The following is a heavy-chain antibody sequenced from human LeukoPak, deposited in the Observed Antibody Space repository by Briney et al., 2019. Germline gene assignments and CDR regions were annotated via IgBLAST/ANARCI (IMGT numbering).Heavy chain of an antibody. CDR3: CSGSYYNVNDY. D-gene: IGHD3-10*01. CDR2: ISYDGSNK. V-gene: IGHV3-30-3*01. CDR1: RFTFSNYW. Sequence: GGSLRLSCEGSRFTFSNYWMNWVRQAPVKGLEWVAVISYDGSNKYYADSVKGRFTISRDNSKNTLYLQMNSLRAEDTAVYYCCSGSYYNVNDYWGQGALVTVSS. J-gene: IGHJ4*02.